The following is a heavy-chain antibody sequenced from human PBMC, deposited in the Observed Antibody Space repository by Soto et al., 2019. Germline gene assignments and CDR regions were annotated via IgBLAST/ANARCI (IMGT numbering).Heavy chain of an antibody. V-gene: IGHV4-59*01. Sequence: PSETLSLTCTVSGGSISSYYWSWIRQPPGKGLEWIGYIYYSGSTNYNPSLKSRVTISVDTSKNQFSLKLSSVTAADTAVYHCARRTGTTFEVWFDPWGQGTLVTVSS. CDR1: GGSISSYY. CDR3: ARRTGTTFEVWFDP. CDR2: IYYSGST. J-gene: IGHJ5*02. D-gene: IGHD1-7*01.